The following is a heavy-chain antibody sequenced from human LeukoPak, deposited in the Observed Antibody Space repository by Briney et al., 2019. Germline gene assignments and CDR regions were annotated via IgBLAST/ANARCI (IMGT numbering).Heavy chain of an antibody. CDR2: IYYSGVV. Sequence: PSETLSLTCSVSGDSITATSYYWAWIRQPPGKGLEWIGSIYYSGVVNYDPSLQSRVTISVDTSRNRFSLSLSSVTAADTAVYYCARQIRYTYDPNWFHPWGQGTLVTVSP. D-gene: IGHD2-2*02. J-gene: IGHJ5*02. CDR1: GDSITATSYY. CDR3: ARQIRYTYDPNWFHP. V-gene: IGHV4-39*01.